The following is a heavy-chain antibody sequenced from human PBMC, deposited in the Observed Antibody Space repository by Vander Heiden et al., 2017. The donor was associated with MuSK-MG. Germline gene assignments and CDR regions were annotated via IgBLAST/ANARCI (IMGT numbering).Heavy chain of an antibody. J-gene: IGHJ6*01. V-gene: IGHV3-7*01. CDR1: GFTFSSYW. Sequence: EVQLVESGGSLVQPGGSLRLSCAASGFTFSSYWMSWVRQAPGKGLEWVANIKQDGSEKYYVDSVKGRVTISRDNAKNSLYRQMNSLRAEETAVYYCARISYIGGSVHYYYDIDVWGQGTTVAVSS. CDR2: IKQDGSEK. CDR3: ARISYIGGSVHYYYDIDV. D-gene: IGHD2-15*01.